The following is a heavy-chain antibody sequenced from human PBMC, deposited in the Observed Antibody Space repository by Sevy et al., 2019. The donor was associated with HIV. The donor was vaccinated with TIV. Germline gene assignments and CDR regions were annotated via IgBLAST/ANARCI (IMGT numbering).Heavy chain of an antibody. CDR3: ARDKNSAMVTPFDF. CDR1: GFTVSNYW. D-gene: IGHD5-18*01. Sequence: GGSLRLSCVASGFTVSNYWMNWVRQAPGMGLEWVAKIKDDGKETYYVDSVKGRFTISRDNAKNSLYLQMTSLSAADSSSNSCARDKNSAMVTPFDFSGQGTLVTVSS. V-gene: IGHV3-7*03. CDR2: IKDDGKET. J-gene: IGHJ4*02.